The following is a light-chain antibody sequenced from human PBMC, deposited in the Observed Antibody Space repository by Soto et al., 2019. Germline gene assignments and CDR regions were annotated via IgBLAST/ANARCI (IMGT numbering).Light chain of an antibody. CDR3: ATWDDSLRNVV. CDR2: DNN. CDR1: RFDIGNNW. J-gene: IGLJ2*01. Sequence: QSVLTQPPSVSAAPGQKVTISCSGSRFDIGNNWVSWYRQLPGTAPKLLIYDNNKRPSGIPDRFSGSKSGTSATLGITGLQTGDEADYYCATWDDSLRNVVFGGGTKLTVL. V-gene: IGLV1-51*01.